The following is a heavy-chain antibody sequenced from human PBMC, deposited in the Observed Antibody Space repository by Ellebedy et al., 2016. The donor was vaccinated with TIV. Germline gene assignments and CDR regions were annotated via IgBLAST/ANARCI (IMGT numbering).Heavy chain of an antibody. CDR2: ISGSGGST. CDR1: GFTFSTYA. Sequence: GGSLRLSCAASGFTFSTYAMSWVRQAPGKGLEWVSAISGSGGSTYYADSVKGRFTISRDNSKNTLYLQMNSLRAEDTAVYYCAKARGSGSYYYFDYWGQGTLVTVSS. CDR3: AKARGSGSYYYFDY. J-gene: IGHJ4*02. D-gene: IGHD3-10*01. V-gene: IGHV3-23*01.